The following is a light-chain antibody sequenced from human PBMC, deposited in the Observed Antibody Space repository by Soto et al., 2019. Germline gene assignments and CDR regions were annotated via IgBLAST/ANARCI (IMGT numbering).Light chain of an antibody. CDR2: EVN. CDR3: SSYTSTTTLAV. CDR1: SSDIGNYNY. J-gene: IGLJ2*01. V-gene: IGLV2-14*01. Sequence: QTVVTQPASVSGSPGQSITISCTGTSSDIGNYNYVSWYQQYPGKAPKLMIFEVNNRPSGVSNRFSGSKSGNTASLTISGLRAEDEADYYCSSYTSTTTLAVFGGGTKVTVL.